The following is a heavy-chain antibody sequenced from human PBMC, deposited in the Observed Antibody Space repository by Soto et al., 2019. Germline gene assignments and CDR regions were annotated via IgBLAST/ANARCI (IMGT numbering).Heavy chain of an antibody. D-gene: IGHD5-18*01. CDR2: IFHDGSDE. J-gene: IGHJ3*02. CDR3: VTAYTYGPDAFDI. CDR1: GFTFSSYA. Sequence: QVQLVESGGGVVQPGRSLRLSCAGSGFTFSSYAMHWVRQAPGKGLEWVAVIFHDGSDEYYADSVKGRLTVSRDNSKNALNLHLNSLKPEDTAVYYCVTAYTYGPDAFDIWDQGTMVTVTT. V-gene: IGHV3-30-3*01.